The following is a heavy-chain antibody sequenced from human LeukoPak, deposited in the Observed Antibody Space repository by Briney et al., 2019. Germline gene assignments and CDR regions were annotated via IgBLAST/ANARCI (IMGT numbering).Heavy chain of an antibody. J-gene: IGHJ6*03. CDR2: ISFDGTNK. V-gene: IGHV3-30*04. D-gene: IGHD5-18*01. CDR3: TREKGYRYGFNYYSYMDV. Sequence: GGSLRLSCAASGFAFSTYPMHWVRQAPGTGLEWVTVISFDGTNKYYADSVKGRFTVSRDNSKNTLFLQMNSLRAEDTAVYYCTREKGYRYGFNYYSYMDVWGKGTTVTVSS. CDR1: GFAFSTYP.